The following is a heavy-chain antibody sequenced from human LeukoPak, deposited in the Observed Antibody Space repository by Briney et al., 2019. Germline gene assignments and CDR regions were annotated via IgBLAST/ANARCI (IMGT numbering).Heavy chain of an antibody. CDR3: ARGLPISEVINPNAGVFDY. Sequence: ASVKVSCKTSGYTFTRNYIHWVRQAPGQGLEWIGMINPSDGATTYTQKFQGRVTMTRDTSTSTVFMGLSSLKSDDTAVFYCARGLPISEVINPNAGVFDYWGQGTLITVSS. CDR2: INPSDGAT. J-gene: IGHJ4*02. V-gene: IGHV1-46*01. CDR1: GYTFTRNY. D-gene: IGHD3-10*01.